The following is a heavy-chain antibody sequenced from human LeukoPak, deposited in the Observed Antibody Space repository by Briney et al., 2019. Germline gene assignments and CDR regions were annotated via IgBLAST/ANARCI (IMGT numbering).Heavy chain of an antibody. D-gene: IGHD3-10*02. CDR2: INPSGGTT. J-gene: IGHJ4*02. CDR3: ARDIFGSSLGNLDY. Sequence: ASVKVSCKASGYTFTSYYIHWVRQAPGQGLEWMGIINPSGGTTLNAQKFQGRVNMTRDTSTSTVYMELSSLRSEDTAVFYCARDIFGSSLGNLDYWGQGTLVTVSS. CDR1: GYTFTSYY. V-gene: IGHV1-46*01.